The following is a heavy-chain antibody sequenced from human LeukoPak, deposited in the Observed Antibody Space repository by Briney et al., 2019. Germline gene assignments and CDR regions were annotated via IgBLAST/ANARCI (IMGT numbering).Heavy chain of an antibody. V-gene: IGHV4-39*07. Sequence: KPSETLSLTCTVSGGSISSSSYYWAWIRQPPGKGLEWIGSIYYSGSTYYNPFLKSRVTISVDTSRNQFSLKLSSVTAADTAVYYCARDSQTHDAFDIWGQGTMVTVSS. CDR3: ARDSQTHDAFDI. CDR2: IYYSGST. J-gene: IGHJ3*02. CDR1: GGSISSSSYY.